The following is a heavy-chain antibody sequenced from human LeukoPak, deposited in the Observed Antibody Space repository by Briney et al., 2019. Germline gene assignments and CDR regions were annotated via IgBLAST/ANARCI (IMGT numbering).Heavy chain of an antibody. CDR2: IRSKANSYAT. CDR3: AKDHWNSHSFDY. D-gene: IGHD1-7*01. V-gene: IGHV3-73*01. Sequence: GGSLRLSCAASGFTFSGSAMHWVRQASGKGLEWVGRIRSKANSYATAYAASVKGRFTISRDDSKNTAYLQMNSLRAEDTAVYYCAKDHWNSHSFDYWGQGTLVTVSS. CDR1: GFTFSGSA. J-gene: IGHJ4*02.